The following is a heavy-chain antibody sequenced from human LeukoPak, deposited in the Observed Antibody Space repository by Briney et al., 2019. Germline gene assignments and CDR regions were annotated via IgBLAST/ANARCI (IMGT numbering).Heavy chain of an antibody. D-gene: IGHD2-2*01. CDR3: ARASAAIGGAFDI. Sequence: SETLSLTCAVSGGSISSSNWWSWVRQPPGKGLEWIGEIYHSGSTNYNPSLKSRVTISVDKSKNQFSLKLSSVTAADTAVYYCARASAAIGGAFDIWGKGTMVTVSS. V-gene: IGHV4-4*02. CDR2: IYHSGST. CDR1: GGSISSSNW. J-gene: IGHJ3*02.